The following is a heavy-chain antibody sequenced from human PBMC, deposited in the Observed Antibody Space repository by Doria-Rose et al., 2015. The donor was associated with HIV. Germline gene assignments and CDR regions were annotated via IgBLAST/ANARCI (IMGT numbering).Heavy chain of an antibody. D-gene: IGHD6-13*01. CDR3: ARIKSSRWYHKYYFDF. Sequence: SGPVLVKPTETLTPTCTVSGVSLSSPGMGVSWIRQPPGKAPEWLANIFSDDERSDKTSLKSRLTISRGTYNRQVVITMTDMDPVDTATYYCARIKSSRWYHKYYFDFWGQGILVIVAA. CDR1: GVSLSSPGMG. CDR2: IFSDDER. V-gene: IGHV2-26*01. J-gene: IGHJ4*02.